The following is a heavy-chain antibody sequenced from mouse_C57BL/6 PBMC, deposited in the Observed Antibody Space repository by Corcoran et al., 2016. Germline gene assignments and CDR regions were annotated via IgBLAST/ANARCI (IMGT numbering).Heavy chain of an antibody. Sequence: GAELVRPGSSVKLSCKASGYTFTSYWMHWVKQRPIQGLEWIGNIDPSDSETHYNQKFKDKATLTVDKSSSTAYMQLSSLTSEDSAVYYCARRTTVVEDYFDYWGQGTTLTVSS. CDR1: GYTFTSYW. CDR3: ARRTTVVEDYFDY. V-gene: IGHV1-52*01. CDR2: IDPSDSET. D-gene: IGHD1-1*01. J-gene: IGHJ2*01.